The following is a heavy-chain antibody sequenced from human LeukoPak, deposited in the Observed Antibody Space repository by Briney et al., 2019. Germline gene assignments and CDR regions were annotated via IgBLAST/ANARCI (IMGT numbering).Heavy chain of an antibody. V-gene: IGHV3-23*01. CDR2: ISGSGGST. CDR3: AKDERYCSGGSCYSTYFQH. D-gene: IGHD2-15*01. J-gene: IGHJ1*01. Sequence: GGSLRFSCAASGFTFSSYAMSWVRQAPGKGLEWVSAISGSGGSTYYADSVKGRFTISRDNSKNTLYLQMNSLRAEDTAVYYCAKDERYCSGGSCYSTYFQHWGQGTLVTVSS. CDR1: GFTFSSYA.